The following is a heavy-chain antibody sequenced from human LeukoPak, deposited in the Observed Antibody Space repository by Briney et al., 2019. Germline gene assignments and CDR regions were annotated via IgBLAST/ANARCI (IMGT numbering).Heavy chain of an antibody. Sequence: SETLSLTCTVSGDSISSYYWSWIRQPPGKGLEWIGYIYYSGSTNYNPSLKSRVTISLDTSKNQFSLKLSSVTAADTAVYYCAREGGNAFDIWGQGTMVTVSS. CDR3: AREGGNAFDI. J-gene: IGHJ3*02. CDR2: IYYSGST. D-gene: IGHD3-16*01. CDR1: GDSISSYY. V-gene: IGHV4-59*01.